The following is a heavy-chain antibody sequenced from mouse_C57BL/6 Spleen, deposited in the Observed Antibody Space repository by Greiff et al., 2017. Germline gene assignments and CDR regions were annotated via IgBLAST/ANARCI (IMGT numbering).Heavy chain of an antibody. Sequence: QVQLQQPGAELVMPGASVKLSCKASGYTFTSYWMHWVKQRPGQGLEWIGEIDPSDSYTNYNQKFKGKSTLTVDKSSSTAYMQLSSLTSEDSAVYYCARGGPNYFDYWGQGTTLTVSS. CDR2: IDPSDSYT. CDR3: ARGGPNYFDY. J-gene: IGHJ2*01. V-gene: IGHV1-69*01. CDR1: GYTFTSYW.